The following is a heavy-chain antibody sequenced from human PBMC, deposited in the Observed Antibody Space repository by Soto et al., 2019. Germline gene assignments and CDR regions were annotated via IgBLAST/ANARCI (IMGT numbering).Heavy chain of an antibody. V-gene: IGHV1-3*01. CDR2: INAGNGNT. Sequence: GASVKVSCKASGYTFTSYAMHWVRQAPGQRLEWMGWINAGNGNTKYSQTFQGRVTITRDTSASTAYMELSSLRSEDTAVYYCGRDLIAAKPPVYYWGQGTLVTVSS. D-gene: IGHD2-2*02. CDR1: GYTFTSYA. J-gene: IGHJ4*02. CDR3: GRDLIAAKPPVYY.